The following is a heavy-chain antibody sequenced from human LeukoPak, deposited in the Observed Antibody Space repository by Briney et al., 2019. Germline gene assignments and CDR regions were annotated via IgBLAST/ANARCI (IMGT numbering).Heavy chain of an antibody. V-gene: IGHV3-7*03. CDR2: IKQDGSEK. CDR1: GFTFSSYW. CDR3: AKNVIAVAGAGSRFDY. Sequence: AGGSLRLSCAASGFTFSSYWMSWVRQAPGKGLEWVANIKQDGSEKYYVDSVKGRFTISRDNAKNSLYLQMNSLRAEDTALYYCAKNVIAVAGAGSRFDYWGQGTLVTVSS. D-gene: IGHD6-19*01. J-gene: IGHJ4*02.